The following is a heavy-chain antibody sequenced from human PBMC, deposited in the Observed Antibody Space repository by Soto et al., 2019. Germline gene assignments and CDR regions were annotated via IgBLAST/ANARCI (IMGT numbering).Heavy chain of an antibody. J-gene: IGHJ4*02. Sequence: GGSLRLSCAASGFTFSSYAMHWVRQAPGKGLEWVAVISYDGSNKYYADSVKGRFTISRDNSKNTLYLQMNSLRAEDTAVYYCARDPSRFLVGVAVTAHFDNWGQGTLVTVSS. V-gene: IGHV3-30-3*01. CDR1: GFTFSSYA. D-gene: IGHD6-19*01. CDR3: ARDPSRFLVGVAVTAHFDN. CDR2: ISYDGSNK.